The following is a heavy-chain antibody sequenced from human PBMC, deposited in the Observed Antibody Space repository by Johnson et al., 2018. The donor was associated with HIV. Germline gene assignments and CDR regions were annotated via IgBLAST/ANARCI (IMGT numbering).Heavy chain of an antibody. Sequence: QVQLVESGGGVVQPGRSLRLSCAASGFTFSSYAMHWVRQAPGKGLEWVAVISYDGSNKYYADSVKGRFTISRDNSKNTLYLQMNSLRAEDTAVYYCAGAPPGWELPDIWGQGTMVTVSS. CDR3: AGAPPGWELPDI. D-gene: IGHD1-26*01. CDR1: GFTFSSYA. CDR2: ISYDGSNK. J-gene: IGHJ3*02. V-gene: IGHV3-30*04.